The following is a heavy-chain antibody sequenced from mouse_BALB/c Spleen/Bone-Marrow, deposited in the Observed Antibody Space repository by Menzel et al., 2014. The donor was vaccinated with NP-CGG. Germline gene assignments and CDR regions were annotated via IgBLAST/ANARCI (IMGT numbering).Heavy chain of an antibody. Sequence: VQLQQSGPELVKPGASVRISCKASGYTFTSYCIHWVKQRPGQGLEWIGWIYPGNVNTKYNEKFKGKATLTADKSSSTAYMQLSSLTSEDSAVYFCARWGNYGDYAMDYWGQGTSVTVSS. V-gene: IGHV1S56*01. CDR2: IYPGNVNT. CDR1: GYTFTSYC. CDR3: ARWGNYGDYAMDY. J-gene: IGHJ4*01. D-gene: IGHD2-1*01.